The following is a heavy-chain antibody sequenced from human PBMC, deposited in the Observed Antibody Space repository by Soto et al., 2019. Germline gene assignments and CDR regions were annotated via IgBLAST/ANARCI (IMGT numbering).Heavy chain of an antibody. V-gene: IGHV1-69*12. CDR3: ASGLYTYGYYLDS. D-gene: IGHD5-18*01. Sequence: QVQLVQSGAEVKKPGSSVRVSCKASGGTFSSYAFNWVRQAPGQGLEWMGGIIPIFGTVNYAQKFQVRVTITADDSTTTAYMELSSLRSEDTAVYFCASGLYTYGYYLDSWGQGTLVTVSS. J-gene: IGHJ4*02. CDR1: GGTFSSYA. CDR2: IIPIFGTV.